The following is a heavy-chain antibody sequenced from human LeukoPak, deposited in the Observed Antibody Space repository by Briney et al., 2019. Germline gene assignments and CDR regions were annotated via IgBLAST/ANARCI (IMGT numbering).Heavy chain of an antibody. CDR3: ARGYCSGGSCYYFDY. CDR1: GGSTTSSNYY. Sequence: SETLSLTCTVSGGSTTSSNYYWGWIRQPPGKGLEWIGSIYYSGSTYYNPSLKSRFTISVDTSKNQFSLKLSSVTAADTAVYYCARGYCSGGSCYYFDYWGQGTLVTVSS. V-gene: IGHV4-39*07. D-gene: IGHD2-15*01. J-gene: IGHJ4*02. CDR2: IYYSGST.